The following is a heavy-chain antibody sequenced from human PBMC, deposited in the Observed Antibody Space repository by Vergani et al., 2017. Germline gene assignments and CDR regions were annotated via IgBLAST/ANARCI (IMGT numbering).Heavy chain of an antibody. CDR2: INPSGGST. CDR3: ANALYTSGGDY. Sequence: QVQLVQSGAEVKKPGASVKVSCKASGYTFTSYYMHWVRQAPGQGLEWMGIINPSGGSTSYAQKFQGRVTMTRDTSTSTVYMGLSSLRSEDTAVYYCANALYTSGGDYWGQGTRVTVSS. D-gene: IGHD2-8*02. CDR1: GYTFTSYY. J-gene: IGHJ4*02. V-gene: IGHV1-46*03.